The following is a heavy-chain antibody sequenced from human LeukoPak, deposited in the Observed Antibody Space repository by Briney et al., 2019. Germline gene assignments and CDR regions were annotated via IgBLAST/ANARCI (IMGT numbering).Heavy chain of an antibody. V-gene: IGHV3-7*03. J-gene: IGHJ4*02. CDR2: INPDGSDK. CDR1: GFTFINHW. D-gene: IGHD3-22*01. Sequence: PGGSLRLSCSASGFTFINHWMSWVRQAPGKGLECVAKINPDGSDKFYMDSVRGRFTISRDNSRDTLYLQMNSLRAGDTAIYYCVKDRPNYYGSNGHYYRQNGDYWGQGTLVAVSS. CDR3: VKDRPNYYGSNGHYYRQNGDY.